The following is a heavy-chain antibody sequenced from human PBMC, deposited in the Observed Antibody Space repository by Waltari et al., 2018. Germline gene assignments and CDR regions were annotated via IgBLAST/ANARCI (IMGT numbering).Heavy chain of an antibody. Sequence: EVQLVESGGGLVQPGGALRLSCAAAGFTFSSYSMTWVRQAPGKGPEGVSYSRSSSSTIYYADSVKGRFTLSRDNAKNSLYLQMNSLRAEDTAVYYCARRVVAASHYYYYGMDVWGQGTTVTVSS. CDR3: ARRVVAASHYYYYGMDV. D-gene: IGHD2-15*01. CDR2: SRSSSSTI. CDR1: GFTFSSYS. J-gene: IGHJ6*02. V-gene: IGHV3-48*04.